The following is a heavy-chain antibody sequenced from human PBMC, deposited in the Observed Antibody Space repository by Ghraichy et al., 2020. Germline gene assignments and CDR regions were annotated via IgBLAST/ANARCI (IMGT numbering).Heavy chain of an antibody. CDR1: GFTFSNYG. Sequence: LSLTCAASGFTFSNYGIHWVRQAPGKGLEWVAFIRYDGSNENYADSVKGRFTISRDNSKNTLFLQMNSLRAEDTGVFYCAKDLQQLAAVGENYYYYYGMDVWGQGTTVTVSS. J-gene: IGHJ6*02. CDR2: IRYDGSNE. D-gene: IGHD6-13*01. V-gene: IGHV3-30*02. CDR3: AKDLQQLAAVGENYYYYYGMDV.